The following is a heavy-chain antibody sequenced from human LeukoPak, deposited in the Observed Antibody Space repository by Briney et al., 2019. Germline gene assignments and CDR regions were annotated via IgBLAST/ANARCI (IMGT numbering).Heavy chain of an antibody. CDR3: AREAGIDGYNL. CDR1: GYTFTNYD. J-gene: IGHJ5*02. Sequence: ASVKVSCKASGYTFTNYDIQWVRQAPGQGVEWMGWISPKNGNTGSAQKFQGRVTMTRNTAINTAYMELSGLRSEDTAVYYCAREAGIDGYNLWGQGTLVTVSS. CDR2: ISPKNGNT. V-gene: IGHV1-8*01. D-gene: IGHD5-24*01.